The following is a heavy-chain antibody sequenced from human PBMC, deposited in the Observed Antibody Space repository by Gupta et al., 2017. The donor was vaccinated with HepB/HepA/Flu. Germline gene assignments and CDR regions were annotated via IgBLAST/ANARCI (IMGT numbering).Heavy chain of an antibody. CDR3: ARDPDDDCVGDCYYYYGMDV. V-gene: IGHV3-30-3*01. Sequence: QVQLVESGGGVVQPGRSLRLSCAASGFTFSSYAMHWVRQAPGKGLEWVAVISYDGSNKYYADSVKGRFTSSRDNSKNTLYLQMNSLIAEDTAVYYCARDPDDDCVGDCYYYYGMDVWGQGTTVTVSS. CDR2: ISYDGSNK. J-gene: IGHJ6*02. CDR1: GFTFSSYA. D-gene: IGHD2-21*02.